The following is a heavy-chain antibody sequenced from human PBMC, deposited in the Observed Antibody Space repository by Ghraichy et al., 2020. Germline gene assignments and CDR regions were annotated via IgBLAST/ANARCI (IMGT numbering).Heavy chain of an antibody. CDR2: IYYSGST. D-gene: IGHD5/OR15-5a*01. CDR3: ARDGSSVYDWSIGMDV. V-gene: IGHV4-39*07. Sequence: SETLSLTCTVSGGSISSSSFYWGWIRQPPGKGLEWIGSIYYSGSTYYNPSLKSRVTISVDTSKKQFCLKLSSLTAADTAVYYCARDGSSVYDWSIGMDVWGQGTTVAVSS. CDR1: GGSISSSSFY. J-gene: IGHJ6*02.